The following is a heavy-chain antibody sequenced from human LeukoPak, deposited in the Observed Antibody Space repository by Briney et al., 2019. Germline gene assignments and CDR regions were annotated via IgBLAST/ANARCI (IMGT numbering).Heavy chain of an antibody. J-gene: IGHJ4*02. D-gene: IGHD3-16*01. CDR3: ARMGGGGGNDY. V-gene: IGHV4-39*07. Sequence: SETLSLTCTVSGGSISSSSYYWGWIRQPPGKGLEWIGSIYYSGSTYYNPSLKSRVTISVDTSKNQFSLKLSSVTAADTAVYYCARMGGGGGNDYWDQGTLVTVSS. CDR1: GGSISSSSYY. CDR2: IYYSGST.